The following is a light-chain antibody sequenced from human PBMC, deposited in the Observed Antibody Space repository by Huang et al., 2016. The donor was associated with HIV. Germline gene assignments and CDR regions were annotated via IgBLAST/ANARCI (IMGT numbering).Light chain of an antibody. J-gene: IGKJ1*01. CDR3: QQYNAYPWT. CDR2: KAA. V-gene: IGKV1-5*03. Sequence: DIQMTQSPSTLSASIGDRVTITCRASQTITWWLAWYQQKPGKAPKVLIYKAASLESGVPSSFIGSGSGTEFTLTISSLQPDDFATYYCQQYNAYPWTFGQGTKVEI. CDR1: QTITWW.